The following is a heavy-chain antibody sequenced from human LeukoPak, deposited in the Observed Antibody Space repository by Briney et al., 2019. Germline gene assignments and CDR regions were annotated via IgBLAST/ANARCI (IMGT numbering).Heavy chain of an antibody. CDR3: AKGVTGVAGRHYFDY. Sequence: GGSLRLSCAASGFTLSSYAMSWVRQAPGKGPEWVSAISGSGGSTYYADSVKGRFTISRDNSKNTLDLQMNSLRAEDTAVYYCAKGVTGVAGRHYFDYWGQGTLVTVSS. CDR1: GFTLSSYA. D-gene: IGHD6-19*01. J-gene: IGHJ4*02. CDR2: ISGSGGST. V-gene: IGHV3-23*01.